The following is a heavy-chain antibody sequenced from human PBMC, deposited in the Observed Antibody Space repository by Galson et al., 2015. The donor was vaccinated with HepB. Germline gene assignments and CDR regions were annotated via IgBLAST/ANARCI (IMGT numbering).Heavy chain of an antibody. Sequence: QSGAEVKKPGESLKISCKGSGYSFTSYWIGWVRQMPGKGLEWMGIIYPGDSDTRYSPSFQGQVTTSADKSISTAYLQWSSLKASDTAMYYCARHTSPYGGNSGVGVGYWGQGTLVTVSS. CDR1: GYSFTSYW. D-gene: IGHD4-23*01. J-gene: IGHJ4*02. CDR2: IYPGDSDT. V-gene: IGHV5-51*01. CDR3: ARHTSPYGGNSGVGVGY.